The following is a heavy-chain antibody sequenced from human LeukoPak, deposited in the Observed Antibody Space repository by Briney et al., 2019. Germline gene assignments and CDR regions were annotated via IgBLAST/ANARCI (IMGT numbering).Heavy chain of an antibody. Sequence: GGSLRLSCAASEFIFSDYAMGWVRQAPGKGLEWVSTIDKTTYPTFYADSVKGRYTISRDNSKNTLYLQMNSLRTEDTAVYFCAKFEGATIPGWFNDYWGQGILVTVSS. J-gene: IGHJ4*02. V-gene: IGHV3-23*05. CDR3: AKFEGATIPGWFNDY. CDR1: EFIFSDYA. D-gene: IGHD6-19*01. CDR2: IDKTTYPT.